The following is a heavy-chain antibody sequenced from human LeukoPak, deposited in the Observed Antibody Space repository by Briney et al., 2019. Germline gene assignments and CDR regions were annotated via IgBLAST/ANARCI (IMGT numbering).Heavy chain of an antibody. CDR1: GGSISSGGYS. CDR3: ARHPRFHYGSGSYGENWFDP. V-gene: IGHV4-30-2*01. Sequence: SETLSLTCAVSGGSISSGGYSWSWIRQPPGKGLEWIGYIYHSGSTYYNPSLKSRVTISVDRSKNQFSLNLSSVTAADTAVYYCARHPRFHYGSGSYGENWFDPWGQGTLVTVSS. D-gene: IGHD3-10*01. CDR2: IYHSGST. J-gene: IGHJ5*02.